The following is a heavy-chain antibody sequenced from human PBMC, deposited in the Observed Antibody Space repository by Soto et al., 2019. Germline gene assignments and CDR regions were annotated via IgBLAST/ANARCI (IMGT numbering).Heavy chain of an antibody. Sequence: WVLKAKGKGLEWVSSISASGDNTFYADSVKGRLTISRDNSKNTLYLQLNSLRAEDTAVYYCAKDRLIRGTDPLFDLLGQGTLVLVSS. V-gene: IGHV3-23*01. CDR3: AKDRLIRGTDPLFDL. D-gene: IGHD3-10*01. CDR2: ISASGDNT. J-gene: IGHJ5*02.